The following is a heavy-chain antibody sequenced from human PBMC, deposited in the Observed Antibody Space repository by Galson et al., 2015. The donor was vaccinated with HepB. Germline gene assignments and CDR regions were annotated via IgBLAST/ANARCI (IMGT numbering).Heavy chain of an antibody. V-gene: IGHV1-69*13. CDR3: ARPYGDNLYDAFDI. D-gene: IGHD4-23*01. CDR2: IIPIFGTA. J-gene: IGHJ3*02. Sequence: SVKVSCKASGGTFSRYGISWVRQAPGQGLEWMRGIIPIFGTANYAQKFQGRVTITADESTSTAYMELSSLRSEDTAVYYCARPYGDNLYDAFDIWGQGIMRTVSS. CDR1: GGTFSRYG.